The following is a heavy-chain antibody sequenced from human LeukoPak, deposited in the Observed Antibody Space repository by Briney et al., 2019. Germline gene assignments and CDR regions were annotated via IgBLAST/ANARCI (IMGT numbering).Heavy chain of an antibody. CDR1: GGSISSSSYY. CDR3: ARILITMVRGVIGY. J-gene: IGHJ4*02. V-gene: IGHV4-39*01. CDR2: IYYSGST. D-gene: IGHD3-10*01. Sequence: SETLSLTCTVSGGSISSSSYYWGWIRQPPGKGLEWIGSIYYSGSTYYNPSLKSRVTISVDTSKNQFSLKLSSVTAADTAVYYCARILITMVRGVIGYWGQGTLVTVSS.